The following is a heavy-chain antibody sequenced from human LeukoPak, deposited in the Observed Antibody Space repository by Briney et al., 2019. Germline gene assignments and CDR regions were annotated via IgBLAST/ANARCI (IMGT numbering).Heavy chain of an antibody. Sequence: GGSLRLSCAASGFTFSSYAMSWVRQAPGKGLEWVSSIGSGGDYTYYADSVKDRFTISRDNSKNTLYLQMNSLRAEDTAVYYCAKIGVIGLWYFDLWGRGTLATVSS. V-gene: IGHV3-23*01. D-gene: IGHD3-10*01. CDR2: IGSGGDYT. CDR3: AKIGVIGLWYFDL. J-gene: IGHJ2*01. CDR1: GFTFSSYA.